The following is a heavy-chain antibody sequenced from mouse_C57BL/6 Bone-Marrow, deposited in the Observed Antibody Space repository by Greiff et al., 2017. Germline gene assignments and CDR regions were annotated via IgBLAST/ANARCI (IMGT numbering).Heavy chain of an antibody. CDR3: ARGGLRRGNYYAMDY. J-gene: IGHJ4*01. D-gene: IGHD2-4*01. CDR2: IYPGSGNT. Sequence: VKLMESGAELVRPGASVKLSCKASGYTFTDYYINWVKQGPGQGLEWIARIYPGSGNTYYNEKFKGKATLTAEKSSSAAYMQLSSLTSEDSAVYFCARGGLRRGNYYAMDYWGQGTSVTVSS. V-gene: IGHV1-76*01. CDR1: GYTFTDYY.